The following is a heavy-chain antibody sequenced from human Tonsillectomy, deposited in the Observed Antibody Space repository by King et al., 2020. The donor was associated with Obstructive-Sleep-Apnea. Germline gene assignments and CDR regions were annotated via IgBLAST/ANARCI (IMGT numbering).Heavy chain of an antibody. CDR2: ISDDGNIK. D-gene: IGHD6-19*01. Sequence: VQLVESGGGVVQPGRSLRVSCAASGFTFSNYGMHWVRQAPGKGPEWVAVISDDGNIKHHADSVTGRFTVSRDNSKNTLYLQMNSLRPEDTAIYYCATAIDPHTSTGWPLDYWGQGTLVTVSS. CDR3: ATAIDPHTSTGWPLDY. J-gene: IGHJ4*02. V-gene: IGHV3-30*03. CDR1: GFTFSNYG.